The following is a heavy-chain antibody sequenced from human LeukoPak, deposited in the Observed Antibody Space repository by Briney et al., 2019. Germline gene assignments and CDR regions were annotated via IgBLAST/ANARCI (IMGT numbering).Heavy chain of an antibody. CDR1: GFTFTSYW. V-gene: IGHV3-74*03. Sequence: SGGSLRLSCAASGFTFTSYWMHWVRQAPGKGLAWVSLINSDGSTTKYADSVKGRFTMSRDNAKNTLYLEMNSLRGEDTAVYYCATGGSSGWYHFEYWGQGTLVTVSS. CDR2: INSDGSTT. D-gene: IGHD6-19*01. CDR3: ATGGSSGWYHFEY. J-gene: IGHJ4*02.